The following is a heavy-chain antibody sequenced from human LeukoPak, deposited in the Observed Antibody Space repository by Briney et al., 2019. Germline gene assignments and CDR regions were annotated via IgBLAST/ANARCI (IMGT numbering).Heavy chain of an antibody. CDR2: IYPADSDT. CDR1: GYIFTNYW. V-gene: IGHV5-51*01. J-gene: IGHJ4*02. Sequence: GESLKISCQVSGYIFTNYWIGWVRQMPGKGLESMGIIYPADSDTTYSPSFQGQVTISAAKSISTVYLQWSSLKASDTDMYYCARHSWDVSKTRGYSFDYWGPGTQVTVSS. CDR3: ARHSWDVSKTRGYSFDY. D-gene: IGHD1-26*01.